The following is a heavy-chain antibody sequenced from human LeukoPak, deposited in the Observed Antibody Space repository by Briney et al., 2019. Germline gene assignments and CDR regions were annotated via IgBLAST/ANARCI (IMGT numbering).Heavy chain of an antibody. CDR2: IYYSGST. V-gene: IGHV4-59*11. CDR3: ARAPPYCSSTSCYRGWFDP. J-gene: IGHJ5*02. Sequence: SETLSLTCTVSGGSISSHYWSWIRQPPGKELEWIGYIYYSGSTNYNPSLKSRVTISVDTSKNQFSLKLSSVTAADTAVYYCARAPPYCSSTSCYRGWFDPWGQGTLVTVSS. CDR1: GGSISSHY. D-gene: IGHD2-2*01.